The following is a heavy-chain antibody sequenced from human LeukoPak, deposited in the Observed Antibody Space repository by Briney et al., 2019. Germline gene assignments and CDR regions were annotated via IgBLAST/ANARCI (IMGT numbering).Heavy chain of an antibody. CDR2: IYSGGST. D-gene: IGHD5-18*01. CDR3: ARDEAGYSGVKIDY. V-gene: IGHV3-53*05. CDR1: GFTVRSNY. Sequence: GGSLRLSCAASGFTVRSNYMSWVRQAPGKGLEWVSVIYSGGSTYYADSVKGRFTISRDNSKNMLYLQMNSLRAEDTAVYYCARDEAGYSGVKIDYWGQGTLVTVSS. J-gene: IGHJ4*02.